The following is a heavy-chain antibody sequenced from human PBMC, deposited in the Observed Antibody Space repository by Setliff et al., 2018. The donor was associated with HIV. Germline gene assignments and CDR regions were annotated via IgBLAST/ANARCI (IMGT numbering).Heavy chain of an antibody. J-gene: IGHJ4*02. V-gene: IGHV1-18*01. D-gene: IGHD3-3*02. CDR2: INPHNGNT. Sequence: VASVKVSCKASGYTFTKYGISWVRQAPGQGLEWMGWINPHNGNTNYAQKFQGRVTMITDTSTSTAYMELRNLRSDDTAVYYCARHPMSPFLVWSFDSWGQGTLVTVSS. CDR1: GYTFTKYG. CDR3: ARHPMSPFLVWSFDS.